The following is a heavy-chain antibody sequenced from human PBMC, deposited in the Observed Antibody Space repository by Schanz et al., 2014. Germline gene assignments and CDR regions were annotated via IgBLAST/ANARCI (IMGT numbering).Heavy chain of an antibody. CDR3: AKLSSSGRLAGYFDY. CDR2: LSGSGGNT. V-gene: IGHV3-23*04. CDR1: GFTFSSYA. Sequence: EVQLVESGGYLVQPGGSLRLSCAASGFTFSSYAMSWVRQAPGKGLEWVSALSGSGGNTYYAGSVKGRFSISRDYSKNTLYLQMSSLRAEDTAIYYCAKLSSSGRLAGYFDYWGQGALVTVSS. J-gene: IGHJ4*02. D-gene: IGHD6-19*01.